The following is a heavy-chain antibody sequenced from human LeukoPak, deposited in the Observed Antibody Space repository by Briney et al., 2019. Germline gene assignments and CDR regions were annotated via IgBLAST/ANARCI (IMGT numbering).Heavy chain of an antibody. Sequence: SETLSLTCTVSGGSISSGTYYWGWIRQPPGKGLEWIGYIYYTGSTNYNSSLKSRVTISVDTSKNQFSLNLSSVTAADTAMYYCARAVLATKSEHWFDSWGQGTLVTVSS. CDR2: IYYTGST. D-gene: IGHD2-8*01. CDR1: GGSISSGTYY. V-gene: IGHV4-61*01. J-gene: IGHJ5*01. CDR3: ARAVLATKSEHWFDS.